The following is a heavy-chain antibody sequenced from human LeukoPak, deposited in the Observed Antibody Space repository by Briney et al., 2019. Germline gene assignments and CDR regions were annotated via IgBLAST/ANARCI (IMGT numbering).Heavy chain of an antibody. CDR2: INHSGSA. Sequence: SETPSLTCAVSGGSFSGYYWTWIRQPPGKGLEWIGEINHSGSANYNPSLKSRVTISLDTSKNQFSLNLSSVTAADTAVYYCARGQGTVTTHWGQGTLVTVSS. V-gene: IGHV4-34*01. CDR3: ARGQGTVTTH. D-gene: IGHD4-17*01. CDR1: GGSFSGYY. J-gene: IGHJ4*02.